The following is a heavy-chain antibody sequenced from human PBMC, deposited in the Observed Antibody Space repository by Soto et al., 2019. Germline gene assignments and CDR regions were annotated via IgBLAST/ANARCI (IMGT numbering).Heavy chain of an antibody. CDR2: IIPMFATT. D-gene: IGHD3-22*01. Sequence: GASVKVSCKASGGTFSTYTMSWVRQAPGQGLEWMGGIIPMFATTTYAERFQGRVTITADESTNTAYMELSSLRYDDTAVYYCTRDLYYFDSSAYYGHNWFDPWGQGTRVTVSS. CDR3: TRDLYYFDSSAYYGHNWFDP. J-gene: IGHJ5*02. V-gene: IGHV1-69*13. CDR1: GGTFSTYT.